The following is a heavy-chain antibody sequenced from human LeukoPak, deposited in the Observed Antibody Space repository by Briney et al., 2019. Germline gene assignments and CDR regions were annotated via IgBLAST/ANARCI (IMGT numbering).Heavy chain of an antibody. CDR2: IKQDGSEK. J-gene: IGHJ4*02. V-gene: IGHV3-7*05. CDR1: GFTFSSYW. CDR3: ARDRWELLGAGHYFDY. D-gene: IGHD4-23*01. Sequence: GGSLRLSCAASGFTFSSYWMSWVRQAPGKGLEWVANIKQDGSEKYYVDSVKGRFTISRDNTKNSLFLQMESLRAEDTAIYYCARDRWELLGAGHYFDYWGQGALLTVSS.